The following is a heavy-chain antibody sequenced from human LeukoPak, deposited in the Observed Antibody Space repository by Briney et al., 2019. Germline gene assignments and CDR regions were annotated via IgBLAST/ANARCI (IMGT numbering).Heavy chain of an antibody. CDR2: MYYSGST. CDR1: GGSISTYY. V-gene: IGHV4-59*01. D-gene: IGHD3-16*01. CDR3: ASGGVALGAFDI. J-gene: IGHJ3*02. Sequence: PSETLSLTCTVSGGSISTYYWSWIRQPPGKGLEWIGYMYYSGSTNYNPSLKSRVTISVDTSKNQFSLKLSSVTAADTAVYYCASGGVALGAFDIWGQGTMVTVSS.